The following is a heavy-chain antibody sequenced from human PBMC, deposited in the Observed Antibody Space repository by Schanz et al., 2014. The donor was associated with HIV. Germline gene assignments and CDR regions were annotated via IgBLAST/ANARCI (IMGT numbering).Heavy chain of an antibody. D-gene: IGHD1-7*01. CDR2: TWYDGSNK. CDR1: GFTFRSYG. CDR3: AKDRITGTTGVPYYYYGMDV. V-gene: IGHV3-33*06. Sequence: QVQLVESGGGVVQPGRSLRLSCAASGFTFRSYGMHWVRQAPGKGLEWVAVTWYDGSNKYYADSVKGRFTISRDNSKNTLYLQMNSLRVEDTAVYYCAKDRITGTTGVPYYYYGMDVWGQGTTVTVSS. J-gene: IGHJ6*02.